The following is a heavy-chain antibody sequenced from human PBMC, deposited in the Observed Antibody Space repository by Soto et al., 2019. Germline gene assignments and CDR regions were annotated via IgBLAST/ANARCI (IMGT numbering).Heavy chain of an antibody. D-gene: IGHD2-15*01. CDR3: ARFVEPATRHTDFVY. CDR2: IYYTGTT. Sequence: PSETLSLTCTVSGGSINNNNYYWGWVRQPPGKGLDWIGNIYYTGTTFYNPSLRSRVTISVDTSKNQFSLNLNSVTAADTAFYYCARFVEPATRHTDFVYWGQGTLVTVSS. J-gene: IGHJ4*02. CDR1: GGSINNNNYY. V-gene: IGHV4-39*01.